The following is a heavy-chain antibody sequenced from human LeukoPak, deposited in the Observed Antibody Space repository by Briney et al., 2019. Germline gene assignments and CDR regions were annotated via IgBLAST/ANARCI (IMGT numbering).Heavy chain of an antibody. CDR2: ISWNSGSI. J-gene: IGHJ4*02. CDR3: AKDKGATKSFDY. Sequence: GGSLRLSCAASGFTFDDYAMHWVRQAPGKGLEWVSGISWNSGSIGYADSVKGRFTISRDNAKNSLYLQMNSLRAEDTALYYCAKDKGATKSFDYWGQGTLVTVSS. V-gene: IGHV3-9*01. CDR1: GFTFDDYA. D-gene: IGHD1-26*01.